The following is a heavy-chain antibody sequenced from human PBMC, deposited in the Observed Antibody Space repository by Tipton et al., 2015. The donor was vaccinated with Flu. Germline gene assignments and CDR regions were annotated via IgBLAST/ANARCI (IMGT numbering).Heavy chain of an antibody. J-gene: IGHJ6*02. D-gene: IGHD3-10*01. CDR1: GGSISSGGNY. CDR3: ARDQGFGGGLSYDYYVLDV. V-gene: IGHV4-31*03. CDR2: IYYSGST. Sequence: LRLSCTVSGGSISSGGNYWSWIRQHPGKGLEWIGDIYYSGSTYYNPSLSSRVTISVDTSRNQFSLRLSFVTAADTAVYYCARDQGFGGGLSYDYYVLDVWGQGTTVTVSS.